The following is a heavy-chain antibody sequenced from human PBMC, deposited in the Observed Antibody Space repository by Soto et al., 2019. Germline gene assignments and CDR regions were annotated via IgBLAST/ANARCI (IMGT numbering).Heavy chain of an antibody. V-gene: IGHV1-69*02. CDR3: ARGLGGNDALDI. CDR2: IIPILGIA. D-gene: IGHD1-26*01. Sequence: SVTVSCTASGGTFSSYTISWVRQAPGQGLEWMGRIIPILGIANYAQKFQGRVTITADKSTSTAYMELSSLRSEDTAVYYCARGLGGNDALDIWGQGTMVTVSS. CDR1: GGTFSSYT. J-gene: IGHJ3*02.